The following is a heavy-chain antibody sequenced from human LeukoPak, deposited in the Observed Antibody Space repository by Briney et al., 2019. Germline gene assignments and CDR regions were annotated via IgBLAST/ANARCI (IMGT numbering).Heavy chain of an antibody. J-gene: IGHJ5*02. V-gene: IGHV3-30*03. CDR2: ISYDGSNK. CDR3: ALSSYDYVWGSYRYLPSAYNWFDP. CDR1: GFTFSSYG. D-gene: IGHD3-16*02. Sequence: PGGSLRLSCTASGFTFSSYGMHWVRQAPGKGLEWVAVISYDGSNKYYADSVKGRFTISRDNSKNTLYLQMNSLRAEDTAVYYCALSSYDYVWGSYRYLPSAYNWFDPWGQGTLVTVSS.